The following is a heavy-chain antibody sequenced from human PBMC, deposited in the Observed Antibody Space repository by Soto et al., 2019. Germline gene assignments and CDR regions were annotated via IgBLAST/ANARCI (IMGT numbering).Heavy chain of an antibody. Sequence: QVQLVQSGAEVKKPGSSVKVSCKASGGTFSSYTISWVRQAPGQGLEWMGRIIPILGIANYAQKFQGRVTITADKSTSTADRELSSLRAEDTAVYYCARVGAVADTGWDYWGQGTLVTVSS. CDR1: GGTFSSYT. CDR3: ARVGAVADTGWDY. J-gene: IGHJ4*02. CDR2: IIPILGIA. V-gene: IGHV1-69*02. D-gene: IGHD6-19*01.